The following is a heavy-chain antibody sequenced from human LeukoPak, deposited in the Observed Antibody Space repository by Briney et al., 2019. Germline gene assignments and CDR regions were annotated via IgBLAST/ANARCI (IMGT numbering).Heavy chain of an antibody. CDR2: IRYDGSYE. D-gene: IGHD5-24*01. CDR3: AKDGGLHLYYYYNYMDV. V-gene: IGHV3-30*02. CDR1: GFTFNSYG. J-gene: IGHJ6*03. Sequence: GGSLRLSCAASGFTFNSYGMHWVRQAPGKGLEWVAFIRYDGSYEYYADSVKGRFTISRDNSKTTLYLQMNSLRSEDTAVYYCAKDGGLHLYYYYNYMDVWGKGTTVTVSS.